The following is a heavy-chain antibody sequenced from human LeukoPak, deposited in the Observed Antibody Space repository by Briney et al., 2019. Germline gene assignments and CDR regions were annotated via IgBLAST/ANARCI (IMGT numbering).Heavy chain of an antibody. Sequence: GGSLRLSCAASGFTFSSSAMSWVRQAPGKGLEWVSAISNNGGYTYYADSVQGRFTISRDNSKSTLCLQMNSLRAEDTAVYYCVRALGYSSGCGDYWGQGTLVTVSS. V-gene: IGHV3-23*01. CDR3: VRALGYSSGCGDY. CDR1: GFTFSSSA. J-gene: IGHJ4*02. CDR2: ISNNGGYT. D-gene: IGHD6-19*01.